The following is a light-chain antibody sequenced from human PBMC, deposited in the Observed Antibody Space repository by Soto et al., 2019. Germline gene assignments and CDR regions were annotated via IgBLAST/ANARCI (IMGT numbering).Light chain of an antibody. Sequence: DIQMTQSPSSLSASVGDTVNITCRASQTISNSLHWYQQRPGKAPNLLIYSSSSLQSGAPPRFSGSGSGTEFTLTINSLQPEDFATYYCQQTDSIPITFGQGTRLEIK. CDR1: QTISNS. CDR2: SSS. V-gene: IGKV1-39*01. CDR3: QQTDSIPIT. J-gene: IGKJ5*01.